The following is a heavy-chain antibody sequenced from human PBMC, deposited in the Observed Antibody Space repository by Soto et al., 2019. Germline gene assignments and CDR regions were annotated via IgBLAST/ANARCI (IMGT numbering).Heavy chain of an antibody. D-gene: IGHD1-26*01. J-gene: IGHJ4*01. V-gene: IGHV6-1*01. CDR2: TYYRSKWYY. CDR1: GDCFSLNSAG. CDR3: ARGEQYSGRIFDY. Sequence: SQDLSLTCDSTGDCFSLNSAGLSWFGQSPSPGLEWLGRTYYRSKWYYEYAVSVRGRITINPDTSKNQYSLQLNSVTPEDTAVYFCARGEQYSGRIFDYWGQGNLVTVSS.